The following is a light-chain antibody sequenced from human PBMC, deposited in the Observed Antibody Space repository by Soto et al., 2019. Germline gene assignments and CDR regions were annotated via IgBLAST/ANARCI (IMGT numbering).Light chain of an antibody. CDR3: QQYNNWPLYT. Sequence: EVVMTQSPATLSVSPGERATLSCRASQSVSSNLAWYQQNPGQAPRLLIFGASTRATGIPARFSGSASGIEFTLTISSLQSEDFAVYYCQQYNNWPLYTFGQGTKLEIK. CDR1: QSVSSN. CDR2: GAS. V-gene: IGKV3D-15*01. J-gene: IGKJ2*01.